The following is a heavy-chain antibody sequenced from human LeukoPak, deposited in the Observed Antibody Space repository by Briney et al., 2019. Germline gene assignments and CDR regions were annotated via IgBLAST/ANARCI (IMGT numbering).Heavy chain of an antibody. CDR1: GFTFSSYS. V-gene: IGHV3-21*01. D-gene: IGHD5-12*01. J-gene: IGHJ4*02. Sequence: GGSLRLSCAASGFTFSSYSMNWVRQAPGKWLELVLSISSSSSYIYYADSVKGRFTISRDNAKNSLYLQMNRLRAEDTAVYYCARALDIVATITPIDYWGQGTLVTVSS. CDR2: ISSSSSYI. CDR3: ARALDIVATITPIDY.